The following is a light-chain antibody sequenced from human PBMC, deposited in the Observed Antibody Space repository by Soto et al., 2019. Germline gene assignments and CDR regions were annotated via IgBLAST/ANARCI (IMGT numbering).Light chain of an antibody. Sequence: QSVLTQPASVSGPPGQSITISCTGTSSDVGSYNLVSWYQQHPGKAPKLMIYEGSKRPSGVSNRFSGSKSGNTASLTISGLQVEDEADYYCCSYAGSSTLYVFGTGTKLTVL. J-gene: IGLJ1*01. CDR1: SSDVGSYNL. V-gene: IGLV2-23*01. CDR2: EGS. CDR3: CSYAGSSTLYV.